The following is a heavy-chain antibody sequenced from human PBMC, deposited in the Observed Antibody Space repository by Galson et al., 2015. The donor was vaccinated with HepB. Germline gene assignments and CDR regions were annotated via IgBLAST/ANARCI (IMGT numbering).Heavy chain of an antibody. V-gene: IGHV3-33*01. D-gene: IGHD2-2*01. CDR1: GFTFSSYG. J-gene: IGHJ3*02. CDR2: LWYDGSNK. Sequence: SLRLSCAASGFTFSSYGMHWVRQAPGKGLEWVAVLWYDGSNKYYEDSVKGRFTISRDNSKNTLYLQMHRLRAEDTAVYYCARDDCSSTSCYEDSVFDIWGQGTMVTVSS. CDR3: ARDDCSSTSCYEDSVFDI.